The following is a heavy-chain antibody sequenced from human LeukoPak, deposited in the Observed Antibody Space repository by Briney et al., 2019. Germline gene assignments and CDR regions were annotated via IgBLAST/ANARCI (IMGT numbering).Heavy chain of an antibody. CDR2: ISPTGGAI. J-gene: IGHJ4*02. CDR3: ASGIRERGFDY. D-gene: IGHD1-1*01. Sequence: GGSLGLSCAASGFTFSTSAMNWVRQAPGRGLEWVSSISPTGGAIFYADSLRGRFTISRDNAKNSLYLQMNSLRAEDTALYFCASGIRERGFDYWGQGTLATVSS. V-gene: IGHV3-21*01. CDR1: GFTFSTSA.